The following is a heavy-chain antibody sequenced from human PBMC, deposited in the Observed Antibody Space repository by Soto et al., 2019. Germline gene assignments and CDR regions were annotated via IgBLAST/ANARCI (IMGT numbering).Heavy chain of an antibody. J-gene: IGHJ4*02. CDR2: IYPGDSDT. CDR1: GYSFSIYW. Sequence: LGESLKISCKGSGYSFSIYWIGWVRQMPGKGLEWMGIIYPGDSDTRYGPSFQGQVTISADKSISTAYLQWSSLKASDTAIYYCARLYYLDSGSHGDYWGQGTLVTVSS. V-gene: IGHV5-51*01. D-gene: IGHD3-10*01. CDR3: ARLYYLDSGSHGDY.